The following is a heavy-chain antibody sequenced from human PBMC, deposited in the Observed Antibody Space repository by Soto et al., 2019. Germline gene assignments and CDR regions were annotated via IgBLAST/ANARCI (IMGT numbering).Heavy chain of an antibody. V-gene: IGHV3-23*01. CDR1: GFTFSSYA. CDR2: ITTSGSGT. CDR3: AKENSGSYFLFDY. Sequence: GGSLRLSCAASGFTFSSYAMSWVRQAPGKGLEWVSGITTSGSGTYYADSVKGRFTISRDNSKNTLYLQMNTLRAEDTAVYYCAKENSGSYFLFDYWGQGTLVTVSS. D-gene: IGHD1-26*01. J-gene: IGHJ4*02.